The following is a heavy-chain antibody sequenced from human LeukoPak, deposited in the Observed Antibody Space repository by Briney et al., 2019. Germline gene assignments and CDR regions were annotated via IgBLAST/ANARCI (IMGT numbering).Heavy chain of an antibody. CDR1: GDSVSRNTYH. J-gene: IGHJ4*02. V-gene: IGHV4-39*01. CDR2: IYYSGSI. D-gene: IGHD7-27*01. Sequence: SETLSLTCIVSGDSVSRNTYHWGWVRQPPGKGLEWIGTIYYSGSIYYNQSLRGRVALSVDTSKNQFSLKLTSVTAADTAVYYCGRLNTDWGFLFDSWGQGTLVTVSS. CDR3: GRLNTDWGFLFDS.